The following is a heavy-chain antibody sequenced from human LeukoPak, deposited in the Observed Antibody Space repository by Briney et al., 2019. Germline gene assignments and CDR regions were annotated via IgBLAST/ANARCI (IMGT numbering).Heavy chain of an antibody. Sequence: PGGSLRLSCAASGFTFTDYWMTWVRQVPGKGLEWVANINRAGIESYYVDSVKGRFTISRDNAEKSLYLQMDSLRVDDTAVCYCARVGTWELQRVFDNWGQGTLVTVSS. CDR3: ARVGTWELQRVFDN. CDR1: GFTFTDYW. D-gene: IGHD1-26*01. J-gene: IGHJ4*02. V-gene: IGHV3-7*01. CDR2: INRAGIES.